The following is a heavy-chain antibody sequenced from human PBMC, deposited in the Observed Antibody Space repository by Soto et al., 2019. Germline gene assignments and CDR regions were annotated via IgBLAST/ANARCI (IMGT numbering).Heavy chain of an antibody. D-gene: IGHD6-6*01. V-gene: IGHV3-11*04. CDR2: ISSSGSTI. J-gene: IGHJ6*03. CDR1: GFTFSDYY. CDR3: ASGIAARPDPYYYYYMDV. Sequence: GGSLRLSCAASGFTFSDYYMSWIRQAPGKGLEWVSYISSSGSTIYYADSVKGRFTISRDNAKNSLYLQMNSLRAEHTAVYYCASGIAARPDPYYYYYMDVWGKGTTVTVSS.